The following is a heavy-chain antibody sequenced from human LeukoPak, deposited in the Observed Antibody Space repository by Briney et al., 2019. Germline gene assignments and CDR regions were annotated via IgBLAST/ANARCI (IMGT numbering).Heavy chain of an antibody. J-gene: IGHJ6*02. CDR3: ARWWDDGSGYSYLYGMDV. CDR2: IIPSGGST. CDR1: GYTFTSYY. V-gene: IGHV1-46*01. Sequence: ASVTVSCKPSGYTFTSYYMHWVRQAPGQGLEWMGIIIPSGGSTSYAQKFQGRVTMTRDTSTSTVYMELSSLRSEDTAVYYCARWWDDGSGYSYLYGMDVWGQGTTVTVSS. D-gene: IGHD3-22*01.